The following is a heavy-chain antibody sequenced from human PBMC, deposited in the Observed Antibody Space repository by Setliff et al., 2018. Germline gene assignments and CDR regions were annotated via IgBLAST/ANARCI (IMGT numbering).Heavy chain of an antibody. CDR3: AKRFPDGYSHGRYFDY. J-gene: IGHJ4*02. CDR2: ISSDGSRT. V-gene: IGHV3-64*02. Sequence: PGGSLRLSCAASGLSFSTSAMHWVRQAPGKELEYVSAISSDGSRTYYGDSVKGRFTISRDNSKNTLYLQMSSLRVDDTAVYYCAKRFPDGYSHGRYFDYWGQGTLVTVSS. CDR1: GLSFSTSA. D-gene: IGHD5-18*01.